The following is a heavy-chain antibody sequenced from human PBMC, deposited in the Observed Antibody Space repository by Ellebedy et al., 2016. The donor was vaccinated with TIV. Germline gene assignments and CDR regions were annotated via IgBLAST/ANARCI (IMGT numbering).Heavy chain of an antibody. D-gene: IGHD1-26*01. CDR1: GGSISSVSYY. CDR2: IYYSGST. Sequence: MPSETLSLTCSVSGGSISSVSYYWGWIRQPPGKGLEWIGSIYYSGSTYYNPSLKSRVTISVDTSKNQFSLKLNSVTAADTAVYYCAMHQKELFDYWGQGTLVTVSS. CDR3: AMHQKELFDY. V-gene: IGHV4-39*07. J-gene: IGHJ4*02.